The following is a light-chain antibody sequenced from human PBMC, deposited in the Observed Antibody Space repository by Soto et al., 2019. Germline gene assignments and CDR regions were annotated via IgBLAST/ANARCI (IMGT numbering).Light chain of an antibody. CDR1: SSDIGSYNL. J-gene: IGLJ7*01. CDR2: EDD. CDR3: CSYLGSSTV. V-gene: IGLV2-23*01. Sequence: QSALTQPASVSGSPGQSITISCTGTSSDIGSYNLVSWYQQHPAKAPKLIIYEDDKRPSGVSNRFSGSKSGDTASLTISGLQAEDEADYYCCSYLGSSTVFGGGTQLTVL.